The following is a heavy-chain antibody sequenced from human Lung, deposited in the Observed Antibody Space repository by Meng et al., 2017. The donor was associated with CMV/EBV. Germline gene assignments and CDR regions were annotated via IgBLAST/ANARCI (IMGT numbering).Heavy chain of an antibody. Sequence: QVLLPALAPGLVKPSQHLSLPCTCSGGSISSGGYYWSWIRQHPGKGLEWIGYIHSSGSTYYNPSLRSRLTISVDTSKNQFSLKLSSVTAADTAVYYCARASYGSGSPLGESWFDPWGQGTLVTVSS. D-gene: IGHD3-10*01. V-gene: IGHV4-31*03. CDR3: ARASYGSGSPLGESWFDP. CDR1: GGSISSGGYY. J-gene: IGHJ5*02. CDR2: IHSSGST.